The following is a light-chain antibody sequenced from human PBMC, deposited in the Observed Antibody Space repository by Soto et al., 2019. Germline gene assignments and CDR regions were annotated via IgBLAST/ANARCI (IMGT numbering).Light chain of an antibody. Sequence: IEVTQSPSSLAASVGDRVTITCRASQTISTYVNWYRQKSGAAPELLIYDASTLQSGVPSRFRGGGSGTDFTLTISSLQLDDYATYYCQQSYNTPLTFGQGNKVEIK. J-gene: IGKJ1*01. CDR3: QQSYNTPLT. V-gene: IGKV1-39*01. CDR2: DAS. CDR1: QTISTY.